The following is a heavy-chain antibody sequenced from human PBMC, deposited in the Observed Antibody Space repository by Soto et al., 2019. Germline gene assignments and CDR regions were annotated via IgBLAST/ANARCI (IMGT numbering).Heavy chain of an antibody. CDR2: ISAYNGNT. CDR3: ARDLDSSGWYLKDLGY. D-gene: IGHD6-19*01. Sequence: ASVKVSCKASGYTSTSYGISWVRQAPGQGLEWMGWISAYNGNTSYAQKLQGRVTMTTDTSTSTAYMELRSLRSDDTAVYYCARDLDSSGWYLKDLGYWGQGTQVTVSA. CDR1: GYTSTSYG. J-gene: IGHJ4*02. V-gene: IGHV1-18*01.